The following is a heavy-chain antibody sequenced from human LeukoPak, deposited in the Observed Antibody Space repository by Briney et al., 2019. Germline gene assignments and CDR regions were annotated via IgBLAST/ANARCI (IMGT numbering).Heavy chain of an antibody. V-gene: IGHV3-9*01. CDR3: AKDRLLSY. CDR1: GFTFDDYA. D-gene: IGHD3-10*01. Sequence: GRSLRLSCAASGFTFDDYAMHWVRQAPGKGLEWVSGISWNSGSIGYADSVKCRFTISRDNAKNSLYLQMNSLRAEDTALYYCAKDRLLSYWGQGTLVTVSS. CDR2: ISWNSGSI. J-gene: IGHJ4*02.